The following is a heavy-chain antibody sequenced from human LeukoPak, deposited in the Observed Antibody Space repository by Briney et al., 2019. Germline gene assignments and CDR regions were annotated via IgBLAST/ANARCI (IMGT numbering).Heavy chain of an antibody. D-gene: IGHD2-2*01. CDR1: GGSISGSSYY. J-gene: IGHJ4*02. Sequence: PSETLSLTCTVSGGSISGSSYYWGWIRQPPGKGLEWIGSIYYSGSTYYNPSLKSRVTISVDTSKNQFSLKLSSVTAADTAGYYCARQEVYCSSTSCYARGYSYGTFFDYWGQGTLVTVSS. CDR2: IYYSGST. V-gene: IGHV4-39*07. CDR3: ARQEVYCSSTSCYARGYSYGTFFDY.